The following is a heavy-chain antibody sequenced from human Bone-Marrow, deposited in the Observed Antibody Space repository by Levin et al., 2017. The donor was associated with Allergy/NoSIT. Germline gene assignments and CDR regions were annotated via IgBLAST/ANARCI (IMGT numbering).Heavy chain of an antibody. CDR3: ARKRVGATLRKYYFDY. J-gene: IGHJ4*02. V-gene: IGHV4-39*07. CDR2: IYYSGST. D-gene: IGHD1-26*01. CDR1: GGSISSSSYY. Sequence: PSETLSLTCTVSGGSISSSSYYWGWIRQPPGKGLEWIGSIYYSGSTSYNPSLKSRVTISVDTSKNQFSLKLSSVTAADTAVYYCARKRVGATLRKYYFDYWGQGTLVTVSS.